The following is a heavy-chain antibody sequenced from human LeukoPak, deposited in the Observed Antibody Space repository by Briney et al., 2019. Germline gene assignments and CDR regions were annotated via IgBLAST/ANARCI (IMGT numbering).Heavy chain of an antibody. Sequence: SETLSLTCAVYGGSFSGYYWSWIRQPPGKGLEWIGEINHSGSTNYNPSLESRVTISVDTSKNQFSLKLSSVTAADTAVYYCARGRTYYYDSSGYDYWGQGTLVTVSS. D-gene: IGHD3-22*01. CDR3: ARGRTYYYDSSGYDY. CDR1: GGSFSGYY. J-gene: IGHJ4*02. CDR2: INHSGST. V-gene: IGHV4-34*01.